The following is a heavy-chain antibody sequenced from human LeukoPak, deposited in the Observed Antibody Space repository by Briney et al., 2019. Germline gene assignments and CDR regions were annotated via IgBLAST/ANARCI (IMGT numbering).Heavy chain of an antibody. D-gene: IGHD3-9*01. V-gene: IGHV4-34*01. CDR1: GGSFSGYY. J-gene: IGHJ4*02. CDR2: INHSGGT. CDR3: ARLPILRYFDWLFHGFDY. Sequence: SETLSLTCAVYGGSFSGYYWSWIRQPPGKGLEWIGEINHSGGTNYNPSLKSRVTISVDTSKNQFSLKLSSVTAADTAVYYCARLPILRYFDWLFHGFDYWGQGTLVTVSS.